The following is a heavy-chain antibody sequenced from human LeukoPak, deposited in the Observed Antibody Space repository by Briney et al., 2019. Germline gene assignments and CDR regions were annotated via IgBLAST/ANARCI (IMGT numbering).Heavy chain of an antibody. J-gene: IGHJ4*02. Sequence: GGSLRLSCSASGFPFSSYPIHWVRQAPGKGLEWVAVISSAGTNKYYSDSVRGRFTISRDSSKNTLYLQMTRLRAEDTALYYCARLTAYFDFWGQGAPVTVSS. V-gene: IGHV3-30-3*01. CDR2: ISSAGTNK. CDR1: GFPFSSYP. D-gene: IGHD2-21*02. CDR3: ARLTAYFDF.